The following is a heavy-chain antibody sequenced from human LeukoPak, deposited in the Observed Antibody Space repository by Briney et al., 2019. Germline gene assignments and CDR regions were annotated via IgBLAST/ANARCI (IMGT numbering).Heavy chain of an antibody. CDR2: ISAYNGNT. V-gene: IGHV1-18*01. J-gene: IGHJ3*02. D-gene: IGHD3-22*01. CDR3: ARSRKYYYDSSGYDDPPAFDI. Sequence: GGSVKVSCKASGYTFTSYGISWVRQAPGQGLEWMGWISAYNGNTNYAQKLQGRVTMTTDTSTSIAYMELRSLRSDDTAVYYCARSRKYYYDSSGYDDPPAFDIWGQGTMVTVSS. CDR1: GYTFTSYG.